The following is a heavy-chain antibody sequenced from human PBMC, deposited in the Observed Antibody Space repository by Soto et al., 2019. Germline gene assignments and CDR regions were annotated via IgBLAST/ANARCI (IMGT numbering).Heavy chain of an antibody. Sequence: XSVKVSCTASGYSFTNYYIQWVRQAPGHGLEWMAIINPSGGSTDYAQKFQGRVTLTRDTSTSTVHMELSSLRSEDTAVYYCARPGITRETGYHFGMDVWGQGTTVTVSS. CDR3: ARPGITRETGYHFGMDV. CDR1: GYSFTNYY. J-gene: IGHJ6*02. V-gene: IGHV1-46*01. CDR2: INPSGGST. D-gene: IGHD1-1*01.